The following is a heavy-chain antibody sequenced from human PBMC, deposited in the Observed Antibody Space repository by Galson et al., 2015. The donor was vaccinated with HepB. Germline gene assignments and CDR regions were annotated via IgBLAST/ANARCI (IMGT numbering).Heavy chain of an antibody. V-gene: IGHV3-15*01. J-gene: IGHJ4*02. CDR3: TTAPRRKAARPPDY. CDR2: IKSKTDGGTT. D-gene: IGHD6-6*01. Sequence: SLRLSCAASGFTFSNAWMSWVRQAPGKGLEWVGRIKSKTDGGTTDYAAPVKGRFTISRDDSKNTLYLQMNSPKTEDTAVYYCTTAPRRKAARPPDYWGQGTLVTVSS. CDR1: GFTFSNAW.